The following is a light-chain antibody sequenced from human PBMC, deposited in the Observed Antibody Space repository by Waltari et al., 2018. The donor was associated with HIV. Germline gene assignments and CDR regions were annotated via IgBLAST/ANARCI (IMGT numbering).Light chain of an antibody. Sequence: QSALTQPASVSGSPGQSITISCTGTSSDVGGYNYVSWYQQHPGKAPKLMIYDVSNRPSGGSKRFSGSKSGNTASLTISGLQAEDEADYYCSSYTSSNPVVFGGGTKLTVL. V-gene: IGLV2-14*01. CDR3: SSYTSSNPVV. CDR2: DVS. J-gene: IGLJ2*01. CDR1: SSDVGGYNY.